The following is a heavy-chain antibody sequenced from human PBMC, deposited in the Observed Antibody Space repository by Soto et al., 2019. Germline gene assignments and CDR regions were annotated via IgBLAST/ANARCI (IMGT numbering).Heavy chain of an antibody. J-gene: IGHJ4*02. CDR1: GFTFSTYA. CDR3: AREGSYYGSISYYKPQEFDY. V-gene: IGHV3-23*01. CDR2: ISGSVASTYYADST. D-gene: IGHD3-10*01. Sequence: PGGSLRLSCAASGFTFSTYAMSWVRQAPGKGLEWVSSISGSVASTYYADSTYYADSVKGRFTISRDNSKNTLYLQMNSLRAGDTAVYYCAREGSYYGSISYYKPQEFDYWGQGTLVTVSS.